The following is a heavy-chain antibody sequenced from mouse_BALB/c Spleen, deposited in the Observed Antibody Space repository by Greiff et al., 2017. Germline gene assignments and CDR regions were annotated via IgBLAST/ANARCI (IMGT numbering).Heavy chain of an antibody. J-gene: IGHJ4*01. CDR1: GFDFSRYW. V-gene: IGHV4-1*02. CDR2: INPDSSTI. CDR3: ARKVPYYYAMDY. Sequence: EVQRGRSGGGLVQPGGSLNLSCAAPGFDFSRYWMSGVRQAPGKGLEWIGEINPDSSTINYTPSLKDKFIISRDNAKNTLYLQMSKVRSEDTALYYCARKVPYYYAMDYWGQGTSVTVSS. D-gene: IGHD2-14*01.